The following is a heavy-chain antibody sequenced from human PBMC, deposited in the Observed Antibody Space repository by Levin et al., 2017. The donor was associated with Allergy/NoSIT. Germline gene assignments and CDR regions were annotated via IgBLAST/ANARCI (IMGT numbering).Heavy chain of an antibody. Sequence: GGSLRLSCAASGFIVSSIYMTWVRQAPGKGLEWVSILHVNGNTYYADSVKDRFTISKDNSKNTLDLQMNSLRAEDTAVYYCARGRDDYGIGYFNLWGQGTLVTVSS. CDR2: LHVNGNT. J-gene: IGHJ4*02. V-gene: IGHV3-66*01. D-gene: IGHD5-24*01. CDR3: ARGRDDYGIGYFNL. CDR1: GFIVSSIY.